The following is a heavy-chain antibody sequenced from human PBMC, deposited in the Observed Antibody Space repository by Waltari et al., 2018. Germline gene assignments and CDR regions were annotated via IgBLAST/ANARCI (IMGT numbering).Heavy chain of an antibody. J-gene: IGHJ3*02. CDR2: ISYYGSNK. CDR3: AKDRAHGDYAFDI. V-gene: IGHV3-30*18. Sequence: QVQLVESGGGVVQPGRSLRLSCAASGFTFSSYGMHWVRQAPGKGLEWVAVISYYGSNKYYADSVKCRFTISRDNSKNTLYLQMNSLRAEDTAVYYCAKDRAHGDYAFDIWGQGTMVTVSS. D-gene: IGHD4-17*01. CDR1: GFTFSSYG.